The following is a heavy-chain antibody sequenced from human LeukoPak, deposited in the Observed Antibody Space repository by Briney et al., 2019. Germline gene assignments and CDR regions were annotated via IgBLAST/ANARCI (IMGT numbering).Heavy chain of an antibody. Sequence: PGGSLRLSCAPSGFTFSSYAMHWVREAPGKGLEWVAVISYDGSNKYYADSVKGRFTISRDNAKNTLYLQMNSLRAEDTAVYYCARDPVPYCSSTSCQNYYYYYGMDVWGQGTTVTVSS. V-gene: IGHV3-30-3*01. J-gene: IGHJ6*02. D-gene: IGHD2-2*01. CDR3: ARDPVPYCSSTSCQNYYYYYGMDV. CDR2: ISYDGSNK. CDR1: GFTFSSYA.